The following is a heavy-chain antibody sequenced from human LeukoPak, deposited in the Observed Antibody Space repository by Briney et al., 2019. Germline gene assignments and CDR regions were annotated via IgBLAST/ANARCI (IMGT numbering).Heavy chain of an antibody. CDR3: ARAPYAFDY. CDR2: IYYSGST. V-gene: IGHV4-59*01. D-gene: IGHD3-16*01. J-gene: IGHJ4*02. CDR1: GGSISSYY. Sequence: SSETLSLTCTVSGGSISSYYWSWIRQPPGKGLEWIGYIYYSGSTNYNPSLKSRVTISVDTSKNQFSLKLSSVTAADTAVYYCARAPYAFDYWGQGTLVTVSS.